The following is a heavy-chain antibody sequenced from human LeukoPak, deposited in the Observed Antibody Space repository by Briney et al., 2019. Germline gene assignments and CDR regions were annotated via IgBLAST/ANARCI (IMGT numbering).Heavy chain of an antibody. J-gene: IGHJ5*02. Sequence: GASVKVSCKASGYTFTGYYMHWVRQAPGQGLEWLGWINPNSGGTKYSQKIQGRVTMTRDTSISTAYMALSRLRSDDTAVYFCASRYSFLNWFDPWGQGTLVTVSS. CDR2: INPNSGGT. V-gene: IGHV1-2*02. CDR1: GYTFTGYY. CDR3: ASRYSFLNWFDP. D-gene: IGHD5-18*01.